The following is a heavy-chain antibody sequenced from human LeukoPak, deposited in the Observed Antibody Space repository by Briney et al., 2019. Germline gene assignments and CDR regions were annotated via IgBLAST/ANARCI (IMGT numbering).Heavy chain of an antibody. J-gene: IGHJ4*02. CDR2: ISGSGGST. Sequence: GGSLRLSCAASGFTFSSYGMSWVRQAPGKGLEWVSAISGSGGSTYYADSVKGRFTISRDNSKSTLYLQMNSLRAEDTAVYYCARDHDSYYDFWSGYYGFDYWGQGTLVTVSS. CDR3: ARDHDSYYDFWSGYYGFDY. V-gene: IGHV3-23*01. CDR1: GFTFSSYG. D-gene: IGHD3-3*01.